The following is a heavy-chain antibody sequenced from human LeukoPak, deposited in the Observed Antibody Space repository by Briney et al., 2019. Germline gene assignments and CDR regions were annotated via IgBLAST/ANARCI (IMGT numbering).Heavy chain of an antibody. Sequence: QSGGSLRLSCAASGFTFSSYEMNWVRQAPGKGLEWVSYISSSGSTIYYADSVKGRFTISRDNAKNSLHLQMNSLRAEDTAVYYCARALTGDGFDPWGQGTLVTVSS. CDR3: ARALTGDGFDP. CDR1: GFTFSSYE. CDR2: ISSSGSTI. V-gene: IGHV3-48*03. D-gene: IGHD7-27*01. J-gene: IGHJ5*02.